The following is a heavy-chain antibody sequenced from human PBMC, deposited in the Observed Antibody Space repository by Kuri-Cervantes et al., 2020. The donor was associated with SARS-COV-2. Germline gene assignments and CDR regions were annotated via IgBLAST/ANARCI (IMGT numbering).Heavy chain of an antibody. D-gene: IGHD3-22*01. CDR1: GYTFTAYY. CDR2: IHTNDGAT. Sequence: ASVKVSCKTSGYTFTAYYVHWLRQAPGQSREWMGWIHTNDGATNSAQKFEGRVTMTRDTCISTAYMELSRLSSGDTAVYYCARSYFYVSSGYVMDYWGQGTLVTVSS. J-gene: IGHJ4*02. CDR3: ARSYFYVSSGYVMDY. V-gene: IGHV1-2*02.